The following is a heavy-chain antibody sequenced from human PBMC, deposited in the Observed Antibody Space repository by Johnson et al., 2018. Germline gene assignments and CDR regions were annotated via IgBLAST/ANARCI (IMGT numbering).Heavy chain of an antibody. D-gene: IGHD4-17*01. J-gene: IGHJ3*02. CDR1: GFTVSSNY. CDR3: ARLPYGDYAREGNPDAFDI. V-gene: IGHV3-66*02. CDR2: IYSGGST. Sequence: QLVESGGGLVQPGGSLRLSCAASGFTVSSNYMSWVRQAPGKGLEWVSVIYSGGSTYYADSVKGRFTISRDNSKNTLYLQMNSLRAEDTAVYYCARLPYGDYAREGNPDAFDIWGQGTMVTVSS.